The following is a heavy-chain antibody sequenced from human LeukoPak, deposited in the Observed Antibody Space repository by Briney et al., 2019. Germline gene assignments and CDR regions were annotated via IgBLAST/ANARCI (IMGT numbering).Heavy chain of an antibody. CDR1: GYTFTGYY. V-gene: IGHV1-2*02. D-gene: IGHD2-2*01. Sequence: GSVKVSCKASGYTFTGYYMNWVRQAPGQGLEWMGWINANSGGANYAQKFQGRVTMTSDKSSSIAYMELSRLRSEDTAVYYCAGGYRYSLRSTRWGAFDIWGQGAMVTVSS. CDR3: AGGYRYSLRSTRWGAFDI. J-gene: IGHJ3*02. CDR2: INANSGGA.